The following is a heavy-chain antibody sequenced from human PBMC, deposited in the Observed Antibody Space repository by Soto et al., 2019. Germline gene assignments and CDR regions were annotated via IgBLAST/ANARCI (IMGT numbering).Heavy chain of an antibody. V-gene: IGHV3-49*03. J-gene: IGHJ4*02. CDR1: GFTFGDYA. CDR2: IRSNTYGGTT. Sequence: PGGSLRLSCTTSGFTFGDYAMSWFRQAPGKGLEWIGYIRSNTYGGTTEYAASVKGSFTISRDDSKRVAHLQMNSLESEDTAVYYCARRKYLDYWGQGTLVTVSS. CDR3: ARRKYLDY.